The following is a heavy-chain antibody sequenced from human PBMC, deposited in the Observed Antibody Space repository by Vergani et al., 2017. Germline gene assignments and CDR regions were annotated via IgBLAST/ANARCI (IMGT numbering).Heavy chain of an antibody. CDR1: GGSISSGDYY. CDR2: IYYSGST. J-gene: IGHJ5*02. D-gene: IGHD6-19*01. Sequence: QVQLQESGPGLVKPSQTLSLTCTVSGGSISSGDYYWSWIRQPPGKGLEWIWYIYYSGSTYYNPSLKSRVTISVDTSKNQFSLTLSSVTAADTAVYFCARHSTVEWLVKLGWIYPWGQGILVTVSS. V-gene: IGHV4-30-4*08. CDR3: ARHSTVEWLVKLGWIYP.